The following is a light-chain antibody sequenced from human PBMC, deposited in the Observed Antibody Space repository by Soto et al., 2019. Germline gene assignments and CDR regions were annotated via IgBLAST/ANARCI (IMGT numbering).Light chain of an antibody. J-gene: IGLJ3*02. Sequence: QPVLTQSPSASASLGASVKLTCTLSSGHSSYAIAWHQQQPEKGPRYLMKLNSDGSHSKGDAIPDRFSGSSSGTGRYLTISSLQSEDEADYYCQTWSTGIRVFGGGTKLTVL. CDR1: SGHSSYA. CDR3: QTWSTGIRV. V-gene: IGLV4-69*01. CDR2: LNSDGSH.